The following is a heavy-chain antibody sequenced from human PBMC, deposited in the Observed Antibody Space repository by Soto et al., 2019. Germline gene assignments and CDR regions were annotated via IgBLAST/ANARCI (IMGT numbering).Heavy chain of an antibody. J-gene: IGHJ6*04. CDR2: ISSSSSTI. Sequence: PGGSLRLSCAASGFTFSSYSMNWVRQAPGKGLEWVSYISSSSSTIYYADSVKGRFTISRDSAKNSQYLQMNSLRDEDTAVYYYARDEFVDDYVWGSYRRWSYYGMDVRGEGTTSTVPS. D-gene: IGHD3-16*02. CDR3: ARDEFVDDYVWGSYRRWSYYGMDV. CDR1: GFTFSSYS. V-gene: IGHV3-48*02.